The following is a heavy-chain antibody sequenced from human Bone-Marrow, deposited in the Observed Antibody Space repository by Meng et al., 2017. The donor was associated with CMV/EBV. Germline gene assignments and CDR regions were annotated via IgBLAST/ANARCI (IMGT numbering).Heavy chain of an antibody. J-gene: IGHJ4*02. CDR1: GFTFSSYG. CDR3: ATIPAAIPGRPSLDY. Sequence: GESLKISCAASGFTFSSYGMHWVRQAPGKGLEWVAFIRYDGSNKYYADSVKGRFTISRDNAKNSLYLQMNSLRAEDTAVYYCATIPAAIPGRPSLDYWGQGTLVTVSS. V-gene: IGHV3-30*02. CDR2: IRYDGSNK. D-gene: IGHD2-2*02.